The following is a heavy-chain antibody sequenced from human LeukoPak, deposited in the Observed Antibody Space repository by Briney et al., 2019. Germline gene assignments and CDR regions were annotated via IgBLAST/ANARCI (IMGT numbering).Heavy chain of an antibody. V-gene: IGHV1-2*02. Sequence: ASVKVSCKASGYTFTAYYIHWVRQAPGQGLEWMGWIDPNSGGTKHAQKFLGRVTMTRDTSISTAYMELSRLAFDDTAVYFCARIGYSSTFDYWGQGTLVTVSS. CDR2: IDPNSGGT. CDR3: ARIGYSSTFDY. D-gene: IGHD6-13*01. CDR1: GYTFTAYY. J-gene: IGHJ4*02.